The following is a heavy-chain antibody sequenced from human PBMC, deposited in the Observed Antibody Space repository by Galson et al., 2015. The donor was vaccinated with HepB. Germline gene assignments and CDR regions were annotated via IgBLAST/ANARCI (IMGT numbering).Heavy chain of an antibody. J-gene: IGHJ4*02. CDR2: MSYDGSNK. CDR3: AREGGGTLVGATTFGALDY. D-gene: IGHD1-26*01. CDR1: GFTFSDYP. Sequence: SLRLSCAASGFTFSDYPMHWVRQAPGTGLEWVALMSYDGSNKYYADSVKGRFTISRDNSKNTLYLQMNSLRAEDTAVYYCAREGGGTLVGATTFGALDYWGQGTLVTVSS. V-gene: IGHV3-30-3*01.